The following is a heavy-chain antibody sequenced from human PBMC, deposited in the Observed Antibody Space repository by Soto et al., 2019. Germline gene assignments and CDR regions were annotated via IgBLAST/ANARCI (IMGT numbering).Heavy chain of an antibody. CDR1: GFSLSAYGVR. CDR2: IHWNDDK. J-gene: IGHJ5*02. V-gene: IGHV2-5*01. CDR3: AHTKDSSGFLTS. D-gene: IGHD3-22*01. Sequence: SGPTLVNPTQTLTLTCSFSGFSLSAYGVRVIWFRQPPGETLEWLALIHWNDDKRYSPYLKSRLTITKDTSKNQVVLTLTNLDPLDTGAYFCAHTKDSSGFLTSWGQGILVTVSS.